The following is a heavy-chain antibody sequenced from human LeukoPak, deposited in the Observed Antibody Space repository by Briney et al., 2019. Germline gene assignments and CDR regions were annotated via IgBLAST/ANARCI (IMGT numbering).Heavy chain of an antibody. J-gene: IGHJ3*02. V-gene: IGHV4-59*08. CDR2: IYYSGGT. D-gene: IGHD5-24*01. Sequence: LETLSLTCTVSGDSISSYYWSWIRQPPGKGLEWIGYIYYSGGTDYNPSLKSRVTISVDTSKNQFSLKLRSVTAADTAVYYCARHVTISGPYDASDIWGQGTMVTVSP. CDR3: ARHVTISGPYDASDI. CDR1: GDSISSYY.